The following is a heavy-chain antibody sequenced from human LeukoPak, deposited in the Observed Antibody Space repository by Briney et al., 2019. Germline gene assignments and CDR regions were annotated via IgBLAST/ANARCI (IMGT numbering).Heavy chain of an antibody. V-gene: IGHV3-30*04. D-gene: IGHD6-13*01. J-gene: IGHJ5*02. Sequence: GRSLRLSCAASGFTFSSYAMHWVRQAPGKGLEWVAVISYDGSNKYYADSVKGRFTISRDNSKNTLYLQMNSLRAEDTAVYYYARGHSGSSSWSFDPWGQGTLVTVSS. CDR1: GFTFSSYA. CDR2: ISYDGSNK. CDR3: ARGHSGSSSWSFDP.